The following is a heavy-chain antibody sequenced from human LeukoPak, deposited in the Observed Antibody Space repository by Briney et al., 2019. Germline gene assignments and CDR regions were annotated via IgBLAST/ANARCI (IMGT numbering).Heavy chain of an antibody. CDR3: ARDKNDFWSGYYRGGYYYYYYMDV. CDR2: IYYSGST. J-gene: IGHJ6*03. CDR1: GGSISSHY. D-gene: IGHD3-3*01. V-gene: IGHV4-59*11. Sequence: SETLSLTCTVSGGSISSHYWSWIRQPPGKGLEWIGYIYYSGSTNYNPSLKSRVAISVDTSKNQFSLKLSSVTAADTAVYYYARDKNDFWSGYYRGGYYYYYYMDVWGKGTTVTVSS.